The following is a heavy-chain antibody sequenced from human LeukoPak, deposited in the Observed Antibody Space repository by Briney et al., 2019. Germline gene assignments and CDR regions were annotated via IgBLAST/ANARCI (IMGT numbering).Heavy chain of an antibody. J-gene: IGHJ4*02. CDR3: SRDQTPYY. CDR1: GFTFGDYA. V-gene: IGHV3-49*04. CDR2: IASKTYGGTA. Sequence: GGSLRLACTASGFTFGDYAMTWVRQAPGKGLEWVGFIASKTYGGTAEYAASVKGRFTISRDDSKSIAYLQMNSLKTEDTAVYFCSRDQTPYYWGQGTLVTVSS.